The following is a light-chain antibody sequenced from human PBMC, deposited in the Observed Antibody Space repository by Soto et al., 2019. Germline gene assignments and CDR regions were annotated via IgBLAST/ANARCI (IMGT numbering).Light chain of an antibody. CDR1: SSNIGSNP. Sequence: QAVVTQPPSASGTPGQRVTISCSGSSSNIGSNPVNWYQQVPGTAPRLLIYSDNQRPSGVPDRFSGSKSGTSASLAISGLQSEDEADYYCAAWDDSLDGVVFGGGTKVTVL. CDR2: SDN. J-gene: IGLJ2*01. V-gene: IGLV1-44*01. CDR3: AAWDDSLDGVV.